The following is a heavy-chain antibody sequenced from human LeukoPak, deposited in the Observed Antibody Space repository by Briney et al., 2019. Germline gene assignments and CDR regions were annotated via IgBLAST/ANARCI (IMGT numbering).Heavy chain of an antibody. CDR1: GFTFSSYS. J-gene: IGHJ6*02. CDR3: AKDMVTVRDTAMTMGRDYYYYGMDV. Sequence: PGGSLRLSCAASGFTFSSYSMNWVRQAPGKGLEWVSSISSSSSYIYYADSVKGRFTISRDNSKNSLYLQMNSLRTEDTALYYCAKDMVTVRDTAMTMGRDYYYYGMDVWGQGTTVTVSS. CDR2: ISSSSSYI. V-gene: IGHV3-21*04. D-gene: IGHD5-18*01.